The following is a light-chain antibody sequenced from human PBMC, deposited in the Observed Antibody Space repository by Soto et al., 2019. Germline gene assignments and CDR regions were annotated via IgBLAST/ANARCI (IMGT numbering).Light chain of an antibody. CDR2: FTS. CDR1: QSVSSN. Sequence: EIVMTQSPATLSVSPGERATLSCRASQSVSSNLAWYQQKPGQTPKILIYFTSTRATGIPARFSGSGSGTEFNLTIRSLQSEDFAVYYCQQYKVWPLTFGGGNKVEFK. CDR3: QQYKVWPLT. V-gene: IGKV3-15*01. J-gene: IGKJ4*01.